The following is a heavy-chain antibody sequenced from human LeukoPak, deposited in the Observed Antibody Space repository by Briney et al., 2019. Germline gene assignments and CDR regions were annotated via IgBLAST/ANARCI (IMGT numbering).Heavy chain of an antibody. Sequence: GGSLRLSCAASGFTFDDYAMHWVRQAPGKGLEWVSGISWNSGSVGYADSVKGRFTISRDNAKNSLYLQMNSLTAEDTALYYCAKDGEMGDYVWGRYRFNSLFDYWGQGTLVTVSS. J-gene: IGHJ4*02. D-gene: IGHD3-16*02. CDR3: AKDGEMGDYVWGRYRFNSLFDY. CDR1: GFTFDDYA. CDR2: ISWNSGSV. V-gene: IGHV3-9*01.